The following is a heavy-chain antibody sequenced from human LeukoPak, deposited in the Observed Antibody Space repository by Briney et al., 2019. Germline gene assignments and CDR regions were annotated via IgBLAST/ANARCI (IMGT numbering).Heavy chain of an antibody. J-gene: IGHJ5*02. Sequence: GGSLRLSCAASGFTFCDYYMSWIRQAPGKGLEWVSYISSSSSYTNYADSVKGRFTISRDNAKNSLYLQMNSLRAEDTAVYYCARGPLWLDHWGQGTLVTVSS. CDR2: ISSSSSYT. D-gene: IGHD1-14*01. CDR1: GFTFCDYY. CDR3: ARGPLWLDH. V-gene: IGHV3-11*05.